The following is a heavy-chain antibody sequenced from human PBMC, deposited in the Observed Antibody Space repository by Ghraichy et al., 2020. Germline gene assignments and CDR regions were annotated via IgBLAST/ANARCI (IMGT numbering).Heavy chain of an antibody. CDR3: ARGGDYDILNGYDY. D-gene: IGHD3-9*01. CDR2: INHSGST. CDR1: GGSFSGYY. Sequence: SETLSLTCAVYGGSFSGYYWSWIRQPPGKGLEWFGEINHSGSTNYNPSLKSRVTISVDTSKNQFSLKLSSVTAADTAVYYCARGGDYDILNGYDYWGQGTLVTVSS. J-gene: IGHJ4*02. V-gene: IGHV4-34*01.